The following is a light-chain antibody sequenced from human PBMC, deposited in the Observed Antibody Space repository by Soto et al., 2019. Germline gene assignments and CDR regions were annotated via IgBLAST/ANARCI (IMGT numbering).Light chain of an antibody. CDR3: QQYNNWWT. CDR1: QSINSD. J-gene: IGKJ1*01. CDR2: GAS. Sequence: EIVMTQSPATLSVSPGETTRLSCRASQSINSDAAWYQQKVGQTPRLLIHGASTRATGISARFSGSGSGTEFTLTISSLQSEDFGVYYCQQYNNWWTFGQGTKVDIK. V-gene: IGKV3-15*01.